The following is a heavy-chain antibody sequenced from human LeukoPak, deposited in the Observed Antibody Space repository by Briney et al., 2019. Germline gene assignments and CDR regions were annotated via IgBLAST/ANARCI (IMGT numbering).Heavy chain of an antibody. CDR2: ISWNIDTI. CDR1: GFTFDDYA. D-gene: IGHD6-13*01. J-gene: IGHJ3*01. Sequence: GRSLRLSCAASGFTFDDYAMHWVRQAPGKGLEWVSSISWNIDTIYYADSVKGRFTISRDNAKNSLYLQMNSLRAEDTAVYYCARAAAGLHWGQGTMVTVSS. CDR3: ARAAAGLH. V-gene: IGHV3-9*01.